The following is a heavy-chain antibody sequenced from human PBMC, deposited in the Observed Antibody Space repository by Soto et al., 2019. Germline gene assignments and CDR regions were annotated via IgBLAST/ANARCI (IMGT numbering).Heavy chain of an antibody. V-gene: IGHV1-69*06. CDR2: IIPMSGRP. CDR1: GGSFNSFS. Sequence: QVQLVQSGAEVKTPGSLVKVSCKASGGSFNSFSIDWVRQAPGQGLEWMGGIIPMSGRPNYAQRFQGRVTFSADKSTNAVYMEVNRLTYEDTAVYYCTRRGRESANWFDPWGQGTLVTVSS. CDR3: TRRGRESANWFDP. J-gene: IGHJ5*02.